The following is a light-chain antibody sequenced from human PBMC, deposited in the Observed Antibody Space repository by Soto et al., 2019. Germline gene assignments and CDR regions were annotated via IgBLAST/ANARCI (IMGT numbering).Light chain of an antibody. Sequence: DIQMTQSPSTLSASVGDRVTFTCRASQSISNWLAWYQQKPGKAPNLLIYKASTLGSGVPSRFSGSGSGTEFTLTISSLQPGDFATYYCQQYKSYWTFGQGTKVEIK. CDR1: QSISNW. CDR3: QQYKSYWT. V-gene: IGKV1-5*03. CDR2: KAS. J-gene: IGKJ1*01.